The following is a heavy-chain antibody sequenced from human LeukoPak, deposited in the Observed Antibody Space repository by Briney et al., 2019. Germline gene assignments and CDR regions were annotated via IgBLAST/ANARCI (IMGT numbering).Heavy chain of an antibody. J-gene: IGHJ6*02. Sequence: PGGSLRLSCAASGFTVSSNYMSWVRQAPGKGLESVSVIYSGGSTYYADSVKGRFTISRDNSKNTLYLQMNSLRAEDTAVYYCARAPSVYYYGMDVWGQGTTVTVSS. CDR3: ARAPSVYYYGMDV. V-gene: IGHV3-66*01. CDR2: IYSGGST. CDR1: GFTVSSNY. D-gene: IGHD6-19*01.